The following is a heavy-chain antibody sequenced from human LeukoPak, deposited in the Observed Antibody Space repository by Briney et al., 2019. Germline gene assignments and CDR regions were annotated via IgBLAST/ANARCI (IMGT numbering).Heavy chain of an antibody. V-gene: IGHV3-30*01. CDR3: ARDRETWGMVFDY. CDR2: ISYDGSNK. Sequence: GRSLRLSCAASGFTFSSYAMHWVRQAPGKGLEWVAVISYDGSNKYYADSAKGRFTISRDNSKNTLYLQMNSLRAEDTAVYYCARDRETWGMVFDYWGQGTLVTVSS. D-gene: IGHD7-27*01. CDR1: GFTFSSYA. J-gene: IGHJ4*02.